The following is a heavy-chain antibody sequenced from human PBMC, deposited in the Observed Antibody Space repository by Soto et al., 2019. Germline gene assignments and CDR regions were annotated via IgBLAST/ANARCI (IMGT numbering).Heavy chain of an antibody. CDR1: GFTFSSYA. D-gene: IGHD1-20*01. Sequence: PGGSLRLSCAASGFTFSSYAMKWVRQAPGKGLEWVSLIGESGTPTYYADSVKGRFTISRDNSGNTLFLEMYSLRAGDTAVYYCKKYITGVRYYGMDVWGQGTTLNVSS. V-gene: IGHV3-23*01. CDR2: IGESGTPT. J-gene: IGHJ6*02. CDR3: KKYITGVRYYGMDV.